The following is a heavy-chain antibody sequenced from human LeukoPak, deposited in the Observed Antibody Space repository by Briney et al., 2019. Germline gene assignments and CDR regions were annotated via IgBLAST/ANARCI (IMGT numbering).Heavy chain of an antibody. CDR1: GFTFSSYS. V-gene: IGHV3-21*01. J-gene: IGHJ4*02. CDR3: ARDFPSSGDYHS. D-gene: IGHD4-17*01. Sequence: GGSLRLSCAASGFTFSSYSMNWVRQAPGKGLEWVSSISSSSSYIYYADSVKGRFTISRDNAKNSLYLQMNSLRTEDTAVYYCARDFPSSGDYHSWGQGTLVTVCS. CDR2: ISSSSSYI.